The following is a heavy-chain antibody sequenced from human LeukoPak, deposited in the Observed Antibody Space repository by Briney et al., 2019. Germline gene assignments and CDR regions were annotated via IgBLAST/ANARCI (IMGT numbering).Heavy chain of an antibody. V-gene: IGHV3-7*01. Sequence: GGSLRLSCAASGFTFSNAWMSWVRQAPGKGLEWVANIKQDGSEKYYVDSVKGRFTISRDNAKNSLYLQMNSLRAEDTAVYYCARDGINTALDYWGQGTLVTVSS. CDR3: ARDGINTALDY. CDR2: IKQDGSEK. CDR1: GFTFSNAW. J-gene: IGHJ4*02. D-gene: IGHD5-18*01.